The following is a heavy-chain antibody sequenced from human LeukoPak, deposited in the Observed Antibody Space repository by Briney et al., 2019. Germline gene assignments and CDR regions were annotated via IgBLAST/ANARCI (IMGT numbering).Heavy chain of an antibody. D-gene: IGHD2-8*02. CDR2: IYSDGTT. J-gene: IGHJ4*02. CDR1: GFTVSGNY. Sequence: PGGSLRLSCAASGFTVSGNYMSWVRQAPGKGLEWVSIIYSDGTTYYADSAKGRFTISRDNSKNTLYLQMNSLRAEDTAVYYCSGYWPPDYWGQGTLVTVSS. V-gene: IGHV3-53*01. CDR3: SGYWPPDY.